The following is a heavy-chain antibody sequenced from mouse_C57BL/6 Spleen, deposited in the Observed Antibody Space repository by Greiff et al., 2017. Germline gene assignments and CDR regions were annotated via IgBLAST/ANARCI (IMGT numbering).Heavy chain of an antibody. D-gene: IGHD2-1*01. CDR1: GYTFTSYW. CDR3: ARSGGNYYFDD. J-gene: IGHJ2*01. CDR2: IHPNSGST. Sequence: QVQLKQPGAELVKPGASVKLSCKASGYTFTSYWMHWVKQRPGQGLEWIGMIHPNSGSTNYNEKFKSKATLTVDKSSSTAYMQLSSLTSEDSAVYYCARSGGNYYFDDWGQGTTLTVSS. V-gene: IGHV1-64*01.